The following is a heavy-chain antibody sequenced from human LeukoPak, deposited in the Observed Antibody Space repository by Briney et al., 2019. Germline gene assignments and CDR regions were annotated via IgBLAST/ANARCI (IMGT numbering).Heavy chain of an antibody. CDR1: GYTFTSYY. D-gene: IGHD4-17*01. CDR2: ISAYDGNT. V-gene: IGHV1-18*04. Sequence: ASVKVSCKASGYTFTSYYMHWVRQAPGQGLEWMGWISAYDGNTNYAQKLQGRVTMTTDTSTSTAYMELRSLRSDDTAVYYCARVWGYGDATGDYWGQGTLVTVSS. CDR3: ARVWGYGDATGDY. J-gene: IGHJ4*02.